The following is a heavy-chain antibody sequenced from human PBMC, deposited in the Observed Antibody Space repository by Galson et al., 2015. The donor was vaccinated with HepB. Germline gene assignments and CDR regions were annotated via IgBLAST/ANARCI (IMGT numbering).Heavy chain of an antibody. CDR3: ARWEVVIVSFGLDV. CDR1: GGTFSGYA. J-gene: IGHJ6*02. D-gene: IGHD3-22*01. V-gene: IGHV1-69*01. Sequence: SCKASGGTFSGYAITWVRQAPGQGLEWMGGIIPVFGTAKYAPKFQGRVTITADESTSTGYMELRTLRSEDTAVYFCARWEVVIVSFGLDVWGQGTTVIVSS. CDR2: IIPVFGTA.